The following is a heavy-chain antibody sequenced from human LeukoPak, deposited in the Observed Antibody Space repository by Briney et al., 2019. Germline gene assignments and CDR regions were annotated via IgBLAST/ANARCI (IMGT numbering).Heavy chain of an antibody. CDR2: ISGSGGST. J-gene: IGHJ3*02. Sequence: PGGSLRLSCAASGFTFSSYGMSWVRQAPGKGLEWVSAISGSGGSTYYADSVKGRFTISRDNSKNTLYLQMNSLRAEDTAVYYCAKDARSSSWYALDAFDIWGQGTMVTVSS. V-gene: IGHV3-23*01. CDR3: AKDARSSSWYALDAFDI. D-gene: IGHD6-13*01. CDR1: GFTFSSYG.